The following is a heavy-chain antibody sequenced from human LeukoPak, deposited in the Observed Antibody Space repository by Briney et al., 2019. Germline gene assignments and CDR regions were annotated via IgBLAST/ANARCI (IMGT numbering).Heavy chain of an antibody. CDR3: ARRNYGSGSSAFDI. J-gene: IGHJ3*02. CDR1: GYTFTSYA. CDR2: INTNTGNP. V-gene: IGHV7-4-1*02. Sequence: ASVKVSCKASGYTFTSYAMNWVRQAPGQGLEWMGWINTNTGNPTYAQGFTGRFVFSLDTSVSTAYLQISSLKAEDTAVYYCARRNYGSGSSAFDIWGQGTMVTVSS. D-gene: IGHD3-10*01.